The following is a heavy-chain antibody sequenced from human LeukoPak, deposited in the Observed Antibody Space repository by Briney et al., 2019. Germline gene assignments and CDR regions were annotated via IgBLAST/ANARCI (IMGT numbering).Heavy chain of an antibody. CDR3: ARDSDFWSGSSDAFDI. CDR2: IYHSGST. CDR1: GGSISSSNW. J-gene: IGHJ3*02. Sequence: SGTLSLTCAVSGGSISSSNWWSWVRQPPGKGLEWIGEIYHSGSTNYNPSLKSRVTISVDTSKNQFSLKLSSVTAADTAVYYCARDSDFWSGSSDAFDIWGQGTKVTVSS. V-gene: IGHV4-4*02. D-gene: IGHD3-3*01.